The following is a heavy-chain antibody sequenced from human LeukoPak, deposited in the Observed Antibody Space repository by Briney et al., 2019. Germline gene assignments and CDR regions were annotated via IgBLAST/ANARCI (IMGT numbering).Heavy chain of an antibody. CDR1: GGSFSGYY. Sequence: SETLSLTCAVYGGSFSGYYWSWIRQPPGKGLEWIGEINHSGSTNYNPSLKSRVTISVDTSKNQFSLKLSSVTAADTAVYYCARRPVAGIDYWGQGTLVTVSS. J-gene: IGHJ4*02. V-gene: IGHV4-34*01. D-gene: IGHD6-19*01. CDR3: ARRPVAGIDY. CDR2: INHSGST.